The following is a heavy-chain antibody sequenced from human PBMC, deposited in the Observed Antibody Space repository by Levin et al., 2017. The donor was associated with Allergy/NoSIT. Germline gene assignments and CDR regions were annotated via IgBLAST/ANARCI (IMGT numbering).Heavy chain of an antibody. V-gene: IGHV5-51*01. CDR3: ARRGTRDYYYYMDV. Sequence: PGGSLRLSCQGSGSSFTSYWIGWVRQMPGKGLEWMGIIYPGDSDTRYSPSFQGQVTISADKSISTAYLQWSSLKASDTAIYYCARRGTRDYYYYMDVWGKGTTVTVSS. D-gene: IGHD1-1*01. CDR2: IYPGDSDT. CDR1: GSSFTSYW. J-gene: IGHJ6*03.